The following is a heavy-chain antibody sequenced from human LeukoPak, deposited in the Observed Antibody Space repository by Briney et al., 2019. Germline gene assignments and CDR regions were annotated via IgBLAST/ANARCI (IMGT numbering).Heavy chain of an antibody. D-gene: IGHD3-3*01. CDR2: ISYDGSNK. CDR1: GFTFSSYG. J-gene: IGHJ4*02. CDR3: AKGGSLDYDFWSGYGGYFDY. V-gene: IGHV3-30*18. Sequence: PGGSLRLSCAASGFTFSSYGMHWVRQAPGKGLEWVAVISYDGSNKYYADSVKGRFTISRDNSKNTLYLQMNSLRAEDTAVYCCAKGGSLDYDFWSGYGGYFDYWGQGTLVTVSS.